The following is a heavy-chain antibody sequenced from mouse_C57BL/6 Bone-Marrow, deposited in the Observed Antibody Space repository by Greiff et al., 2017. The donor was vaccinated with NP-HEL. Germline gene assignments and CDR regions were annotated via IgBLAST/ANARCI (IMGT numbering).Heavy chain of an antibody. CDR1: GYTFTSYG. D-gene: IGHD1-1*01. V-gene: IGHV1-81*01. J-gene: IGHJ2*01. Sequence: VQLQQSGAELARPGASVKLSCKASGYTFTSYGISWVKQRTGQGLEWIGEIYPRSGNTYYNEKFKGKATLTADKSSSTAYMELRSLTSEDSAVYFCARNGAKFYYYGSSYCDDWGQGTTLTVSS. CDR3: ARNGAKFYYYGSSYCDD. CDR2: IYPRSGNT.